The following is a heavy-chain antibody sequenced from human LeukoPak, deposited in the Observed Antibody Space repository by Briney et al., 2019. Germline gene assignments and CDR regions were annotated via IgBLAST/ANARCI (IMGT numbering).Heavy chain of an antibody. D-gene: IGHD3-3*01. CDR2: ISYDGSNK. V-gene: IGHV3-30*04. J-gene: IGHJ6*03. CDR1: GFTFSSYA. Sequence: GGSLRLSCAASGFTFSSYAMHWVRQAPGKGLEWVAVISYDGSNKYYADSVKGRFTISRDNSKNTLYLQMNSLRAEDTAVYYCAKDFNFYYYYMDVWGKGTTVTISS. CDR3: AKDFNFYYYYMDV.